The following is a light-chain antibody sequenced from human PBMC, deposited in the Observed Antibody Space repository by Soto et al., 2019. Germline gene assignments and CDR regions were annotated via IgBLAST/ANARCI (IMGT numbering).Light chain of an antibody. CDR3: QQYNSYPWT. V-gene: IGKV1-5*01. Sequence: DIEMTQSPSTLSASVGDRVTITCRASQSINSRLAWYQQKPGKAPKLLIYDASSLESGVPSRFSGSGSGTEFTLTISSLQPDDFATYYCQQYNSYPWTFGQGTKVEIK. J-gene: IGKJ1*01. CDR2: DAS. CDR1: QSINSR.